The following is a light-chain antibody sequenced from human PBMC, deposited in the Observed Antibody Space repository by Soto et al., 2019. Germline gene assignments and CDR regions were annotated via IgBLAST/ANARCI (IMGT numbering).Light chain of an antibody. V-gene: IGLV2-14*03. J-gene: IGLJ2*01. CDR2: DDN. CDR1: YNS. Sequence: QLVLTQPASVSGSPGQSITLSCTGTYNSVSWYQQHPGKAPKLMIYDDNNRPSGVSNRFSGSKSGNTASLTISGLQAEDEADYYCGSYTSSSTFFGGGTKLTVL. CDR3: GSYTSSSTF.